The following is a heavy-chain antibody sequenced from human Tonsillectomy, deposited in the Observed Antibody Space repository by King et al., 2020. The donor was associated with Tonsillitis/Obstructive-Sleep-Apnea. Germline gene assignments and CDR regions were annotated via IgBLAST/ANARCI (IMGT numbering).Heavy chain of an antibody. V-gene: IGHV4-31*03. J-gene: IGHJ6*03. Sequence: QLQESGPGLVKPSQTLSLTCTVSGGSISSGGYYWSWIRQHPGKGLEWIGYIYYSGSTYYNPSLKSRVTISVDTSKNQFSLKLSSVTAAATAVYYCARGGITIFGVVISGYYYYYMDVWGKGTTVTVSS. CDR1: GGSISSGGYY. CDR2: IYYSGST. D-gene: IGHD3-3*01. CDR3: ARGGITIFGVVISGYYYYYMDV.